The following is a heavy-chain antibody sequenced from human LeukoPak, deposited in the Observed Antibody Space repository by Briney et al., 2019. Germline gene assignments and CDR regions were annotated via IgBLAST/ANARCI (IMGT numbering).Heavy chain of an antibody. CDR2: INHSGST. CDR3: ARGKSVAARPVRRANWFDP. V-gene: IGHV4-34*01. J-gene: IGHJ5*02. D-gene: IGHD6-6*01. Sequence: SGGSLRLSCAASGFTFSSYAMSWVRQAPGKGLEWIGEINHSGSTNYNPSLKSRVTISVDTSKNQFSLKLSSVTAADTAVYYCARGKSVAARPVRRANWFDPWGQGTLVTVSS. CDR1: GFTFSSYA.